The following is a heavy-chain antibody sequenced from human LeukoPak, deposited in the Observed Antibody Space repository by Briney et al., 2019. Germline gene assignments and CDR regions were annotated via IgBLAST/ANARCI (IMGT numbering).Heavy chain of an antibody. CDR2: INPRSGGA. CDR3: ARGPWIQLGMDV. D-gene: IGHD5-18*01. CDR1: GYTFTGYY. Sequence: ASVKVSCKASGYTFTGYYMHWVRQAPGQGLEWMGRINPRSGGANYAQKLQGRVTMTRDTSISTAYLDLSRLGSDDTAVYFCARGPWIQLGMDVWGKGTTVTVSS. V-gene: IGHV1-2*06. J-gene: IGHJ6*04.